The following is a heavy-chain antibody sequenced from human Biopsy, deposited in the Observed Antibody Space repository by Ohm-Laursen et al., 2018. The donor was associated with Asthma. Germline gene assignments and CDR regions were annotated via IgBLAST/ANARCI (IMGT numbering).Heavy chain of an antibody. Sequence: SLRLSCTASGFTFSNAWMSWVRQAPGKGLEWVGRIKSKTDGGTTDYAAPVKGRFTISRDDSKNMLYLQMNSLKTEDTAVYYCTTGFWWTFDYWGQGTLVTVSS. D-gene: IGHD3-16*01. CDR3: TTGFWWTFDY. J-gene: IGHJ4*02. CDR2: IKSKTDGGTT. CDR1: GFTFSNAW. V-gene: IGHV3-15*01.